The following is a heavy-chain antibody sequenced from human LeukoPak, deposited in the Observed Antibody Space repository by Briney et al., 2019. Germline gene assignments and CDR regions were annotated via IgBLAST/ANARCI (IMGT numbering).Heavy chain of an antibody. J-gene: IGHJ4*02. V-gene: IGHV1-2*02. CDR2: INPNSGAT. CDR3: ARAHMTTVTLGDY. CDR1: GYTFTGYY. D-gene: IGHD4-11*01. Sequence: ASVKVSCKTSGYTFTGYYLHLVRQAPGQGLEWMGWINPNSGATNYAQKFQGRVTMTRDTSLTTAYMELSRLRSDDTAVYYCARAHMTTVTLGDYWGQGTLVTVSS.